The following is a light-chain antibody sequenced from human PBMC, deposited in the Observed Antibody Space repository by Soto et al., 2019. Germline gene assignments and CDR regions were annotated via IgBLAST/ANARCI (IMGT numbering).Light chain of an antibody. Sequence: ALTQPASVSGSPGQSITISCTGTSSDVGAYNYVSWYQQHPGRAPKLMIYDVSNRPSGVSNRFSGSKSGNTASLTISGLRAEDEAYYYCSSYTRSSTLYVFGTGTKLTVL. CDR2: DVS. V-gene: IGLV2-14*01. CDR1: SSDVGAYNY. J-gene: IGLJ1*01. CDR3: SSYTRSSTLYV.